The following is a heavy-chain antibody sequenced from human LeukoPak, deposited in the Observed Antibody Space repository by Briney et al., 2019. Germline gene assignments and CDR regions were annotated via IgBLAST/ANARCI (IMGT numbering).Heavy chain of an antibody. CDR3: ARVSGTKRSSSSFDY. CDR2: IKQDGSEK. V-gene: IGHV3-7*01. J-gene: IGHJ4*02. Sequence: GGSLRLSCAASGFTFSSYWMSWVRQAPGKGLEWVANIKQDGSEKYYADSVKGRFTISRDNAKNSLYLQMNSLRAEDTAVYYCARVSGTKRSSSSFDYWGQGTLVTVSS. D-gene: IGHD6-6*01. CDR1: GFTFSSYW.